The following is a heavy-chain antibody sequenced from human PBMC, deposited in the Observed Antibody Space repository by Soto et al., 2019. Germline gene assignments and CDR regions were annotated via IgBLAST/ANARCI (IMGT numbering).Heavy chain of an antibody. D-gene: IGHD4-17*01. Sequence: ASVKVSCNASGYTFTGYYMHWVRQAPGQGLEWMGWINPNSGGTNYAQKFQGWVTMTRDTSISTAYMELSRLRSDDTAVYYCARETSTVTTFSYSMDVWGQGTTVTVS. CDR1: GYTFTGYY. V-gene: IGHV1-2*04. CDR2: INPNSGGT. CDR3: ARETSTVTTFSYSMDV. J-gene: IGHJ6*02.